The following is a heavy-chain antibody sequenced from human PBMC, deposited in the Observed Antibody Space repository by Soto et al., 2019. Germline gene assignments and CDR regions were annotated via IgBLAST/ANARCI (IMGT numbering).Heavy chain of an antibody. D-gene: IGHD2-21*02. CDR1: GGTFSSYA. CDR2: VIPIFGTA. CDR3: AILHCGGDCYSPHFDY. Sequence: QVQLVQSGAEVKKPGSSVKVSCKASGGTFSSYAISWVRQAPGQGLEWMGGVIPIFGTANYAQKFQGRVTITADESTSTAYMELSSLRSEDTAVYYCAILHCGGDCYSPHFDYWGQGTLVTVSS. V-gene: IGHV1-69*01. J-gene: IGHJ4*02.